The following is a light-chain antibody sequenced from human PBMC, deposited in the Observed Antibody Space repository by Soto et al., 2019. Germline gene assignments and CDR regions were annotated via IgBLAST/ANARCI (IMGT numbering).Light chain of an antibody. V-gene: IGKV1-39*01. J-gene: IGKJ1*01. CDR1: QTVSTY. CDR3: QKTSSSQWT. CDR2: AAS. Sequence: IPMTQSPSSLSASIGDRVNSSCRTSQTVSTYLNWYQHKPGRGPTLLIYAASSLQSGVPSRFSGSGSGTDFTLNIGRMETEELATYDCQKTSSSQWTVGTGTKGEIK.